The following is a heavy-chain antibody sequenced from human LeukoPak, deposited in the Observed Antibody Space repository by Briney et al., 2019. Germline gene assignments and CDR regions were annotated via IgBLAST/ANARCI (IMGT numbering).Heavy chain of an antibody. CDR3: ARRRYSYGRSHDAFDI. J-gene: IGHJ3*02. V-gene: IGHV5-51*01. D-gene: IGHD5-18*01. CDR2: IYPGDSDT. Sequence: GESLKISCKGSGYSFTSYWIGWVRQMPGKGLEWMGIIYPGDSDTRYSPSFQGQVTISADKSISTAYLQWSSLKASDTAMYYCARRRYSYGRSHDAFDIWGQGTMVTVSS. CDR1: GYSFTSYW.